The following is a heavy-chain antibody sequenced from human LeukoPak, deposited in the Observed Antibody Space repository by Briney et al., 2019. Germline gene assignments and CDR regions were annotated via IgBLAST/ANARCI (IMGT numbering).Heavy chain of an antibody. Sequence: SETLSLTCTVSGGSISSYYWSWVRQPPGKGLEWIGFVYYSGSTNYNPSLKSRVTISVDTSKNQFSLKLSSVTAADTAVYYCARVSWGIAAAGITGDYYYYMDVWGKGTTVTISS. J-gene: IGHJ6*03. CDR1: GGSISSYY. CDR3: ARVSWGIAAAGITGDYYYYMDV. CDR2: VYYSGST. D-gene: IGHD6-13*01. V-gene: IGHV4-59*01.